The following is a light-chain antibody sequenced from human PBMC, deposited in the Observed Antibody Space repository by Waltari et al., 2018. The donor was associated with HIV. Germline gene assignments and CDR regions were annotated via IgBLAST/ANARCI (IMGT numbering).Light chain of an antibody. CDR1: SSNIGAGYD. V-gene: IGLV1-40*01. CDR2: ANN. J-gene: IGLJ2*01. CDR3: HSYDASLGGPVV. Sequence: QSVLTQPPSVSGAPGQRVTISCTGSSSNIGAGYDVHWYQQLPGTGPKLLIYANNNRPSGVPDRFSGSKSGTSASLAITGLQAEEEADYYCHSYDASLGGPVVFGGGTKLTVL.